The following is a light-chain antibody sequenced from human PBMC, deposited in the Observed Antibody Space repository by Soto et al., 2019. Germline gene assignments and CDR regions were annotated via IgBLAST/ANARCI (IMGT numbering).Light chain of an antibody. CDR3: GTWDSSLSVVL. Sequence: QSVLTQPPSVSAAPGQKVTISCSGSNSNIGNNYVSWYQQVPGAAPKLLIYDNDKRPSGIPDRFSGSKSGTSATLGITGLQTGDEADYYCGTWDSSLSVVLFGGGTQLTVL. CDR2: DND. V-gene: IGLV1-51*02. J-gene: IGLJ2*01. CDR1: NSNIGNNY.